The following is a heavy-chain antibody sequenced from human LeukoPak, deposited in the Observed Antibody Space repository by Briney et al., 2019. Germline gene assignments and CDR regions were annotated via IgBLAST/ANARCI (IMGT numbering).Heavy chain of an antibody. CDR2: MNPNSGNT. Sequence: ASVKVSCQASGYTFTSYDINWVRQATGQGLEWMGWMNPNSGNTGYAQKFQGRVTMNRNTSISTAYMELSSLRSEDTAVYYCARGGGGYNWNGAFDIWGQGTMVTVSS. CDR1: GYTFTSYD. CDR3: ARGGGGYNWNGAFDI. V-gene: IGHV1-8*01. D-gene: IGHD5-24*01. J-gene: IGHJ3*02.